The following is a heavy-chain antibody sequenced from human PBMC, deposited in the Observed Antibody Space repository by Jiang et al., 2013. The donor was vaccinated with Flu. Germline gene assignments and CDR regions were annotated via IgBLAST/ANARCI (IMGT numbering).Heavy chain of an antibody. Sequence: LEQPGGSLRPSCVASGFTFSIYCHDLGPPGRPGKGLEWVSTISGSDTTTYYTDAVRGRFTISRDNSKNTLYLQMNSLGAEDTAFYYCVKARSAAVTSAANYWGQGTLVTVSS. D-gene: IGHD4-23*01. J-gene: IGHJ4*02. CDR1: GFTFSIYC. CDR2: ISGSDTTT. CDR3: VKARSAAVTSAANY. V-gene: IGHV3-23*01.